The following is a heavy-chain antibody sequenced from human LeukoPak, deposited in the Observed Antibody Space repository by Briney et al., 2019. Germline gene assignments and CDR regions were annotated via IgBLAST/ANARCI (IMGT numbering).Heavy chain of an antibody. CDR1: GFTFSSYA. CDR3: AKDVAWSHFDY. V-gene: IGHV3-30*02. Sequence: PGGSLRLSCAASGFTFSSYAMHWVRQAPGKGLEWVTFIRYDGSSKYYADSVKGRFTISRDDSKNTLYLQMNSLRVEDTAVYYCAKDVAWSHFDYWGQGTLVTVSS. D-gene: IGHD3-3*01. CDR2: IRYDGSSK. J-gene: IGHJ4*02.